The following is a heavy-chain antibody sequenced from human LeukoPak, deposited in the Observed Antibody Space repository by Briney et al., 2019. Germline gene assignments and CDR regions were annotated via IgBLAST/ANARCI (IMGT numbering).Heavy chain of an antibody. Sequence: SQTLSLTCTVSGGSISSGDYYWSWIRQPPGTGLEWIGYIYYSGSTYYNPSLKSRVTISVDTSKNQFSLKLSSVTAADTAVYYCAVRQWLVSNWFDPWGQGTLVTVSS. CDR2: IYYSGST. D-gene: IGHD6-19*01. CDR3: AVRQWLVSNWFDP. J-gene: IGHJ5*02. V-gene: IGHV4-30-4*01. CDR1: GGSISSGDYY.